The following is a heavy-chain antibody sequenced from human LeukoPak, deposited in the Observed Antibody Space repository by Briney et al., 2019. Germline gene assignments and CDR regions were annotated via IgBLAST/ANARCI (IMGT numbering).Heavy chain of an antibody. CDR3: ARDPSGYYDSSGYLHDGTLDY. Sequence: GASVKVSCKASGYTFTGYYMYWVRQAPGQGLEWMGRINPNSGGTNYAQKFQGRVTMTRDTSISTAYMELSRLRSDDTAVYYCARDPSGYYDSSGYLHDGTLDYWGQGTLVTVSS. CDR1: GYTFTGYY. J-gene: IGHJ4*02. D-gene: IGHD3-22*01. CDR2: INPNSGGT. V-gene: IGHV1-2*06.